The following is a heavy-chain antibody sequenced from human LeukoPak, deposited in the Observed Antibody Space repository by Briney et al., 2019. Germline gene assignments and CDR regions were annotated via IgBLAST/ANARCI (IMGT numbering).Heavy chain of an antibody. J-gene: IGHJ4*02. V-gene: IGHV3-15*01. CDR3: TTESSSGWDFDY. D-gene: IGHD6-19*01. CDR1: GFTFSNAW. Sequence: GGSLRLSCAASGFTFSNAWMSWVRQAPGKGLEWVGRIKSKTDGGTTDYAAPVKGRFAISRDDSKNTLYLQMNSLKTEDTAVYYCTTESSSGWDFDYWGQGTLVTVSS. CDR2: IKSKTDGGTT.